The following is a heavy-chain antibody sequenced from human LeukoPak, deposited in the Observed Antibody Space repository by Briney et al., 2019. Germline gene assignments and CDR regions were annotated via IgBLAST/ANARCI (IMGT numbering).Heavy chain of an antibody. D-gene: IGHD1-26*01. V-gene: IGHV3-23*01. Sequence: GGSLRLSCTASGFTFSNYAMSWVRQGPGKGLEWVSGLSGGYGSTYYADSVKGRFTISRDNSWNTLYLQMNSLRAEDTAVYYCAKAKSGSYSPFDYWGQGTLVTVSP. CDR3: AKAKSGSYSPFDY. CDR2: LSGGYGST. J-gene: IGHJ4*02. CDR1: GFTFSNYA.